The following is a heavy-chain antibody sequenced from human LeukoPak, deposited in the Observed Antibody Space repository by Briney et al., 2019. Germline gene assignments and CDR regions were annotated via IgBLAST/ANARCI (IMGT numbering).Heavy chain of an antibody. D-gene: IGHD3-22*01. Sequence: SETLSLTCTVSGGSISSGSYYWGWIRQPAGKGLEWIGRIYTGGSTNYNPSLKSRVTISVDTSKNQFSLKLSSVTAADTAVYYCARDKYYYDSSGYLLFDYWGQGTLVTVSS. CDR2: IYTGGST. CDR3: ARDKYYYDSSGYLLFDY. J-gene: IGHJ4*02. V-gene: IGHV4-61*02. CDR1: GGSISSGSYY.